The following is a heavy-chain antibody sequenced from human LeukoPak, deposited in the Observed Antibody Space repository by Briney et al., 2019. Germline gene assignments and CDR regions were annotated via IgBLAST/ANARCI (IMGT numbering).Heavy chain of an antibody. CDR1: GGSFSGYY. CDR3: ARERLIAGATVFDY. V-gene: IGHV4-34*01. D-gene: IGHD1-26*01. J-gene: IGHJ4*02. Sequence: SETLSLTCAVYGGSFSGYYWSWIRQPPGKGLEWIGEINHSGSTNYNPSLKSRVTISVDTSNNQFSLKLSSVTAADTAVYYCARERLIAGATVFDYWGQGTLVTVSS. CDR2: INHSGST.